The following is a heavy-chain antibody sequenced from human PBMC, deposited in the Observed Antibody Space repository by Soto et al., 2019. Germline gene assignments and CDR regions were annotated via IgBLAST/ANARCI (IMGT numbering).Heavy chain of an antibody. CDR3: ATSDPWSTTGTPGGMDV. CDR1: GYTLTELS. Sequence: ASVKVSCKVSGYTLTELSMHWVRQAPGKGLEWMGGFDPEDGETIYAQKFQGRVTMTEDTSTDTAYMELSSLRSEDTAVYYCATSDPWSTTGTPGGMDVWGQGTTVTVSS. V-gene: IGHV1-24*01. J-gene: IGHJ6*02. CDR2: FDPEDGET. D-gene: IGHD1-1*01.